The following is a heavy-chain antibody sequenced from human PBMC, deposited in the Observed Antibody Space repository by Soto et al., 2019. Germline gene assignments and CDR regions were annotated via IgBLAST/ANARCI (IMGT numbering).Heavy chain of an antibody. CDR3: ARGMEDIVLVPAAMQDYYGMDV. CDR1: GFTFSSYA. D-gene: IGHD2-2*01. J-gene: IGHJ6*01. CDR2: ISYDGSNK. Sequence: QVQLVESGGGVVQPGRSLRLSCAASGFTFSSYAMHWVRQAPGKGLEWVAVISYDGSNKYYADSVKGRFTISRDNSKNTLYLQMNSLRAEDTAVYYCARGMEDIVLVPAAMQDYYGMDVW. V-gene: IGHV3-30-3*01.